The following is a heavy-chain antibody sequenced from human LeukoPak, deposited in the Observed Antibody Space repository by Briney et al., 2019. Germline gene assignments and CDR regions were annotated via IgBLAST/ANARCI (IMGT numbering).Heavy chain of an antibody. CDR3: VRVPTNSYGFGQ. V-gene: IGHV3-74*01. J-gene: IGHJ4*02. CDR1: GFSLSAYW. CDR2: SNEDGTGA. Sequence: GGSLRPSCAVSGFSLSAYWMHWVRQAPGKGLVWVAHSNEDGTGASHADSVKGRFIISRDNAKNTLYLQMNGLGVEDTAVYYCVRVPTNSYGFGQWGQGSLVTVSS. D-gene: IGHD5-18*01.